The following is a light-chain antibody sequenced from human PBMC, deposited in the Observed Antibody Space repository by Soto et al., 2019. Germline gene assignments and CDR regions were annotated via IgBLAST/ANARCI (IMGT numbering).Light chain of an antibody. J-gene: IGKJ1*01. CDR1: QSVTNSE. Sequence: FVLTQSLGNLSLSPGERVTLSCKVSQSVTNSELAWYQQKPGHGPRLLIYAASSRATGIPDRFSAFGSGTYFTLTNSRIEPEDSAVYYCRNHGTTFGQGTK. CDR2: AAS. V-gene: IGKV3-20*01. CDR3: RNHGTT.